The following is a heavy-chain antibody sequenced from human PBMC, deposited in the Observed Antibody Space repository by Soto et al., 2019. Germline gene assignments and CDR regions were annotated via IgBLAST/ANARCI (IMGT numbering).Heavy chain of an antibody. D-gene: IGHD3-16*01. CDR2: IKTDGSEK. CDR1: GFTFSAYW. Sequence: VQLVESGGGVVQPGGSLRLSCEASGFTFSAYWMGWVRQAPGTGLQWVATIKTDGSEKYYVDSVTGRFTISRDNGKNSLYLQLHTLRAEDTGVYYCARPVRGSPEDVWGQGTTVTVSS. V-gene: IGHV3-7*05. CDR3: ARPVRGSPEDV. J-gene: IGHJ6*02.